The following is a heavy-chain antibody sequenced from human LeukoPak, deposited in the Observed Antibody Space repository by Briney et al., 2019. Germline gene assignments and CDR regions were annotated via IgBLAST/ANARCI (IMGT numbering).Heavy chain of an antibody. CDR2: INPNSGGT. V-gene: IGHV1-2*02. J-gene: IGHJ3*02. CDR3: ARDGVEMATIWAFDI. D-gene: IGHD5-24*01. Sequence: ASVKVSCKASGYTFSGYYMHWVRQAPGQGLEWMGWINPNSGGTNYAQKFQGRVTMTRDTSISTVYMELSRLRSDDTAVYYCARDGVEMATIWAFDIWGQGTMVTVSS. CDR1: GYTFSGYY.